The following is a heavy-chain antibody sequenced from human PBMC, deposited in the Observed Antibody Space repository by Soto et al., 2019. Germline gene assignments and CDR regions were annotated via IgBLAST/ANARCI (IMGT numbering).Heavy chain of an antibody. CDR1: GFIFNNYA. J-gene: IGHJ4*02. CDR2: ISANSGNT. CDR3: ATAGTYPRSGRDF. D-gene: IGHD2-15*01. V-gene: IGHV1-18*04. Sequence: ASGKVSCKAFGFIFNNYAISWVRQAPGQGLEWMGWISANSGNTNYAQKLQGRVTMTTDTSTSTAYMELRSLRSDDTAVYYCATAGTYPRSGRDFWGQGTPVTVSP.